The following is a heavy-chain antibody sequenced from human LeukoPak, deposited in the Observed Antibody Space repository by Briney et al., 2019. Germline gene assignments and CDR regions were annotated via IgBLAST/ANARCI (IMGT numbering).Heavy chain of an antibody. J-gene: IGHJ5*01. V-gene: IGHV4-39*07. CDR3: VSDRTDYSGSCLDS. CDR1: GGSMSSGNYY. D-gene: IGHD5-12*01. CDR2: MSYGGTA. Sequence: PSETLSLTCIVSGGSMSSGNYYWGWIRQPPGKELEWIGSMSYGGTAFYKSSLRSRVTLSVETSRNQFSLNLRSVTAADTALYYCVSDRTDYSGSCLDSWGQGTLVTVSS.